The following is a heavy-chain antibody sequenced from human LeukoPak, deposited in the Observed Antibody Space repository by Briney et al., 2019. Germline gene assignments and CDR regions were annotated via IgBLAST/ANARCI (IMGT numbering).Heavy chain of an antibody. CDR3: ARASTGYDFWSGFRALYFDY. D-gene: IGHD3-3*01. CDR2: ISGSGGST. J-gene: IGHJ4*02. Sequence: GGSLRLSCAASGFTFSSYAMSWVRQAPGKGLEWVSAISGSGGSTYYADSVKGRFTTSRDNSKNTLYLQMNSLRAEDTAVYYCARASTGYDFWSGFRALYFDYWGQGTLVTVSS. V-gene: IGHV3-23*01. CDR1: GFTFSSYA.